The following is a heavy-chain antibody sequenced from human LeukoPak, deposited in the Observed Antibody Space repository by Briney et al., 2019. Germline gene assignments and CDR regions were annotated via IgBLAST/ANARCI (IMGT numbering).Heavy chain of an antibody. J-gene: IGHJ3*02. CDR1: GYTFTSYG. V-gene: IGHV1-18*01. CDR2: ISAFNGNT. CDR3: ARPSYYDFWSGYSAFDI. D-gene: IGHD3-3*01. Sequence: ASVKVSCKASGYTFTSYGISWVRQAPGQGLEWMGWISAFNGNTNYAQKLQGRVTMTTDTSTSTAYMELRSLRSDDTAVYHCARPSYYDFWSGYSAFDIWGQGTMATVSS.